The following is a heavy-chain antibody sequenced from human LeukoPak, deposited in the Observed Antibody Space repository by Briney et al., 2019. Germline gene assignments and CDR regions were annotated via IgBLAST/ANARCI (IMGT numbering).Heavy chain of an antibody. Sequence: ASVKVSCKASGYTFTSYGISWVRQAPGQGLEWMGWIGAYNGNTNHAQKLQGRVTMTTDTSTSTAYMELRSLRSDDTAVYYCATGKYYYYYMDVWGKGTTVTVSS. CDR3: ATGKYYYYYMDV. V-gene: IGHV1-18*01. J-gene: IGHJ6*03. CDR2: IGAYNGNT. CDR1: GYTFTSYG.